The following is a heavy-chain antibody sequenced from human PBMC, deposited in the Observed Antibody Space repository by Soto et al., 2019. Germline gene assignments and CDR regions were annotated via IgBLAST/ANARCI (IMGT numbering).Heavy chain of an antibody. Sequence: QVQLVQSGAEVKKPGASVRVSCTSSGYTFTGYYYMHWVRQAPGQGLEWMGWINAYSAGTNYAQRFKGRVTMTRDTSSNIAYMELSGLTSDDTAVYYCARGGASAWFGDYWGQGTLVTVSS. CDR3: ARGGASAWFGDY. D-gene: IGHD3-10*01. V-gene: IGHV1-2*02. CDR1: GYTFTGYYY. CDR2: INAYSAGT. J-gene: IGHJ4*02.